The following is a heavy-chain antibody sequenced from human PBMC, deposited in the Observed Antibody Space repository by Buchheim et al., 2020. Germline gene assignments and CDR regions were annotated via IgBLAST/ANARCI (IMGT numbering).Heavy chain of an antibody. Sequence: QVQLVESGGGVVQPGRSLRLSCAASGFTFSSYGMHWVRQAPGKGLEWVAVIWYDGSNKYYADSVKGRFTISRDNSKNTLYLKMKSLRDQQTAGYYCERALLKTDYSNYGGRLYYSMDVWGQGTT. D-gene: IGHD4-11*01. CDR2: IWYDGSNK. J-gene: IGHJ6*02. V-gene: IGHV3-33*01. CDR3: ERALLKTDYSNYGGRLYYSMDV. CDR1: GFTFSSYG.